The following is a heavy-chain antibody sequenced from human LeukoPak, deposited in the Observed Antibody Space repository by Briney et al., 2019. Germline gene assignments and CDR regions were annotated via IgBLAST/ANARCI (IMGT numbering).Heavy chain of an antibody. CDR1: GFIFSTYN. CDR3: ACSIAVAGYDY. J-gene: IGHJ4*02. V-gene: IGHV3-21*01. D-gene: IGHD6-19*01. Sequence: GGSLRLSCAASGFIFSTYNIDWVRQAPGKGLEWVSSISSSSSYIYYADSVKGRFTISRDNAKNSLYLQMNSLRAEDTAVYYCACSIAVAGYDYWGQGTLVTVSS. CDR2: ISSSSSYI.